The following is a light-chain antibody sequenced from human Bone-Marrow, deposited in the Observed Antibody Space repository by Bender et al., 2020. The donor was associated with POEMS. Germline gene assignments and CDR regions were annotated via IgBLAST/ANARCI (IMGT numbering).Light chain of an antibody. CDR2: YDD. Sequence: QSVVTQPPSLSEAPRQRVTISCSGSSSNIGNHGVNWYQQLPGEAPKLLIYYDDLLTPGVSARFSASKSGTSASLAISELQSEDEALYYCSAWDDSLRGWVCGGETKLTVL. CDR1: SSNIGNHG. V-gene: IGLV1-36*01. CDR3: SAWDDSLRGWV. J-gene: IGLJ3*02.